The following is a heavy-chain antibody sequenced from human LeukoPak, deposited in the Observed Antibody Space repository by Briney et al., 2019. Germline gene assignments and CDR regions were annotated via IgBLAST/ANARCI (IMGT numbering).Heavy chain of an antibody. J-gene: IGHJ5*02. V-gene: IGHV1-8*01. CDR1: GYTFTSYD. D-gene: IGHD5-12*01. CDR2: MNPNSGNT. Sequence: GASVKVSCKASGYTFTSYDINWVRQATGQGLEWMGWMNPNSGNTGYAQKFRGRVTMTRDTSISTAYMELSSLRSEDTAVYYCAKAGIVATMNADWFDPWGQGTPVTVSS. CDR3: AKAGIVATMNADWFDP.